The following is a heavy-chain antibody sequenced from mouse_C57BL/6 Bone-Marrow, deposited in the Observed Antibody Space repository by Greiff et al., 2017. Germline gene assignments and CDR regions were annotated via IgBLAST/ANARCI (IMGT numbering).Heavy chain of an antibody. Sequence: DVMLVESGGGLVKPGGSLKLSCAASGFTFSDYGMHWVRQAPEKGLEWVAYISSGSSTIYYADTVKGRFTISRDNAKNTLFLQMTSLRSEDTAMYYCARRLRYAMDYGGQGTSVTVSS. CDR3: ARRLRYAMDY. D-gene: IGHD2-2*01. V-gene: IGHV5-17*01. J-gene: IGHJ4*01. CDR2: ISSGSSTI. CDR1: GFTFSDYG.